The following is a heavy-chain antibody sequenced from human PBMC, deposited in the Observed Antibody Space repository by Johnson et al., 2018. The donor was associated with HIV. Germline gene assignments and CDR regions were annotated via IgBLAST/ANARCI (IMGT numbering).Heavy chain of an antibody. CDR3: AKDFGYPRPRDAFDI. CDR1: GCTLRSYG. D-gene: IGHD5-12*01. J-gene: IGHJ3*02. CDR2: IRYDGSNK. V-gene: IGHV3-33*06. Sequence: QVQLVESGGGVVQPGRSLRLSCAASGCTLRSYGMHRVRQAPGKGLEWVAVIRYDGSNKYYADSVKGRFTISRDNSKNTLYLQMNSLRAEDTAVYYCAKDFGYPRPRDAFDIWGQGTMVTVSS.